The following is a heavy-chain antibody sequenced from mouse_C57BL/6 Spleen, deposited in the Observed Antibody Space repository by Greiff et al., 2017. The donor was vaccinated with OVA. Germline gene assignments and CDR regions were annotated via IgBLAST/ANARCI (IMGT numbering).Heavy chain of an antibody. CDR3: ARRGLYDGYYGAMDY. Sequence: QVQLQQPGAELVMPGASVKLSCKAFGYTFTSYWMHWVKQRPGQGLEWIGEIDPSDSYTNYNQKFKGKSTLTVDKSSSTAYMQLSSLTSEDSAVYYCARRGLYDGYYGAMDYWGQGTSVTVSS. CDR1: GYTFTSYW. CDR2: IDPSDSYT. D-gene: IGHD2-3*01. J-gene: IGHJ4*01. V-gene: IGHV1-69*01.